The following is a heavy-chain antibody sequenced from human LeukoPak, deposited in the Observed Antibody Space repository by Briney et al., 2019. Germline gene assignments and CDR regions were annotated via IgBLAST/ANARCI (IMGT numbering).Heavy chain of an antibody. V-gene: IGHV3-9*01. J-gene: IGHJ2*01. CDR3: AKGGYSSSWYNWYFDL. Sequence: QPGRSLRLSCAASGFTFDDYAMHWVRQAPGKGLEWVSGISWNSGSIGYADSVKGRFTISRDNAKNSLYLQMNSLRAEDTALYYCAKGGYSSSWYNWYFDLWGRGTLVTVSS. CDR2: ISWNSGSI. CDR1: GFTFDDYA. D-gene: IGHD6-13*01.